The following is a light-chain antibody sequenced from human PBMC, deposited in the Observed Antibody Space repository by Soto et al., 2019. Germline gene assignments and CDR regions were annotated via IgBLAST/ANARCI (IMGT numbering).Light chain of an antibody. CDR1: QSVSSSY. Sequence: ETVSTQSPGTPSLSPGERATLSCSASQSVSSSYLAWYQQKPGQAPRLLIYGASSRATGIPDRFSGSGSGTDFTLTVSRLEPEDFAVYYCQQYGSSPTWTFGQGTKV. J-gene: IGKJ1*01. CDR2: GAS. CDR3: QQYGSSPTWT. V-gene: IGKV3-20*01.